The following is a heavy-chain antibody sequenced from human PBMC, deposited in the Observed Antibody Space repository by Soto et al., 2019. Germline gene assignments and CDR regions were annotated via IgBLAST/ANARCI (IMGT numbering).Heavy chain of an antibody. Sequence: EVQLVESGGGLVQPGRSLRLSCAASGFTFDDYAMHWVRQAPGKGLEWVSGISWNSGSIGYADSVKGRFTISRDNAKNSLYLQMNSLRADETALYYCAKGMVRGVSAYYYYYMDVWGKGTTVTVSS. CDR3: AKGMVRGVSAYYYYYMDV. CDR1: GFTFDDYA. D-gene: IGHD3-10*01. J-gene: IGHJ6*03. CDR2: ISWNSGSI. V-gene: IGHV3-9*01.